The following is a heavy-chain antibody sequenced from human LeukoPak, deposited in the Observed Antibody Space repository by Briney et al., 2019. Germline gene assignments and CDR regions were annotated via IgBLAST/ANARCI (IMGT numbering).Heavy chain of an antibody. V-gene: IGHV3-30-3*01. Sequence: GGSLRLSCAASGFTFSSYAMRWVRQAPGKGLEWVAVISCDGSNKYYADSVKGRFTISRDNSKNTLYLQMNSLRAEDTAVYYCAREPVGSGYYDYWGQGTLVTVSS. CDR3: AREPVGSGYYDY. CDR1: GFTFSSYA. CDR2: ISCDGSNK. D-gene: IGHD3-3*01. J-gene: IGHJ4*02.